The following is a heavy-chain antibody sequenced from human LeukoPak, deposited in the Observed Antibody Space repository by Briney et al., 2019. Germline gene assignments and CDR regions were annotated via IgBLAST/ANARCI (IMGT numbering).Heavy chain of an antibody. Sequence: SETLSLTCTVSGGSISSYYWSWIRQPPGKGLEWIGYIYYSGRTNYNPSLKSRVTISVDTSKNQFSLKLSSVTAADTAVYYCARLPPDSSSWHFDYWGQGTLVTVSS. V-gene: IGHV4-59*08. D-gene: IGHD6-13*01. CDR2: IYYSGRT. CDR1: GGSISSYY. J-gene: IGHJ4*02. CDR3: ARLPPDSSSWHFDY.